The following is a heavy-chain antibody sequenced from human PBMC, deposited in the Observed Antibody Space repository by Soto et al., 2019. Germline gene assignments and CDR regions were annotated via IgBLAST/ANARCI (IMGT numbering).Heavy chain of an antibody. J-gene: IGHJ5*02. Sequence: NPSETLSLTCTVSGGSISSFYWSWIRQPPGKGLEYIGYIHYSGSTNYSPSLKSRVTISLDTSKNHFSLKLTSVTPADTAVYYCARHLTGLDTWGQGTLVTVSS. V-gene: IGHV4-59*08. CDR2: IHYSGST. CDR1: GGSISSFY. CDR3: ARHLTGLDT.